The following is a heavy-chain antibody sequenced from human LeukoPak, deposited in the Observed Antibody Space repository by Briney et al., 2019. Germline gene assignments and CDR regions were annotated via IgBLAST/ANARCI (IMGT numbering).Heavy chain of an antibody. V-gene: IGHV1-24*01. CDR2: FDPEDGET. CDR1: GYTLTELS. Sequence: ASVTVSCKVSGYTLTELSMHWVRQAPGKGLEWMGGFDPEDGETIYAQKFQGRVTMTEDTSTDTAYMELSSLRSEDTAVYYCATSRTIRLGELSFGYWGQGTLVTVSS. D-gene: IGHD3-16*02. J-gene: IGHJ4*02. CDR3: ATSRTIRLGELSFGY.